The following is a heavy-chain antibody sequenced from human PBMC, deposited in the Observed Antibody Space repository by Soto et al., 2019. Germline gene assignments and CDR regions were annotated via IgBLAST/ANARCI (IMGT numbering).Heavy chain of an antibody. CDR1: GGSISSGDYY. D-gene: IGHD2-2*01. Sequence: QVQLQESGPGLVKPSQTLSLTCTVSGGSISSGDYYWSWIRQPPGKGLEWIGYIYYSGSTYYNPSLKSLVTISVDTSKHQFSLKLRSVTAADTAVYYWARGGFSTPFDHWGQGTLVTVSS. V-gene: IGHV4-30-4*01. CDR2: IYYSGST. CDR3: ARGGFSTPFDH. J-gene: IGHJ5*02.